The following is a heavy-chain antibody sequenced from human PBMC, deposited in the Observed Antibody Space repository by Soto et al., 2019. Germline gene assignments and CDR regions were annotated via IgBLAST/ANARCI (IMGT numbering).Heavy chain of an antibody. Sequence: GGSLRLSCAASGFTFSSYAMSWVRQAPGKGLEWVAVISYDGSNKYYADSVKGRFTISRDNSKNTLYLQMNSLRAEDTAVYYCARARIYSSGYFLLDYWGQGTLVTVSS. CDR1: GFTFSSYA. CDR2: ISYDGSNK. J-gene: IGHJ4*02. D-gene: IGHD3-22*01. V-gene: IGHV3-30*04. CDR3: ARARIYSSGYFLLDY.